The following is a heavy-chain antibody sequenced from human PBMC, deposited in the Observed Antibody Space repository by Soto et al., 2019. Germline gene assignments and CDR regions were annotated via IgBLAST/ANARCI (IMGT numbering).Heavy chain of an antibody. V-gene: IGHV1-69*01. J-gene: IGHJ3*02. Sequence: QVQLVQSGAEVKKPGSSVKVSCKASGGTFSSYAISWVRQAPGQGLEWMGGIIPIFGTANYAQKFQGRVTITADESTSTAYMELRSMRSEATAVYYCARYYYDSSCYWGHDAFDIWGQGTMDTVSS. CDR3: ARYYYDSSCYWGHDAFDI. CDR2: IIPIFGTA. D-gene: IGHD3-22*01. CDR1: GGTFSSYA.